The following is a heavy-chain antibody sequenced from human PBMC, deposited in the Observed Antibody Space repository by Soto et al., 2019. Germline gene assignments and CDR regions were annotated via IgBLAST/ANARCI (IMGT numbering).Heavy chain of an antibody. CDR3: AKEGHRSDFDY. CDR2: ITDSGGST. J-gene: IGHJ4*02. V-gene: IGHV3-23*01. Sequence: GGSLRLSCAASGFTFSSYAMSWVRQAPGKGLEWVSGITDSGGSTYYADSVKGRFTISRDNSKDTLYLQMNSLRAEDTALYYCAKEGHRSDFDYWGQGTLVTVSS. CDR1: GFTFSSYA.